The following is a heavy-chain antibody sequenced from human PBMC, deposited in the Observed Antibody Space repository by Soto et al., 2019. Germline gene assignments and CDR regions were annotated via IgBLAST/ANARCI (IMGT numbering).Heavy chain of an antibody. J-gene: IGHJ4*02. CDR2: IYYSGST. V-gene: IGHV4-31*03. CDR3: ARGSQIGIRGQSFDY. D-gene: IGHD1-20*01. Sequence: SETLSLPCTVSGGSISRGGYYWSWILHHPGKGLEWIGYIYYSGSTYYNPSLKSRVTISVDTSKNQFSLKLSSVTAADTAVYYCARGSQIGIRGQSFDYCGKGTLVTLSS. CDR1: GGSISRGGYY.